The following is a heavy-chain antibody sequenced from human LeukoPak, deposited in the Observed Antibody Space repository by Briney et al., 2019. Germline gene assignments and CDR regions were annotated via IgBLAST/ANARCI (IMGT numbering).Heavy chain of an antibody. CDR3: AKGSMLIVPYGMDV. Sequence: PGGSLRLSCAASGFIFDHYTMHWVRQAPGKGLEWVSLISWDGGSTYYADSVKGRFTISRDNSKNSLSLQMNSLRAEDTALYYCAKGSMLIVPYGMDVWGQGTTVTVSS. D-gene: IGHD3-22*01. V-gene: IGHV3-43*01. CDR1: GFIFDHYT. J-gene: IGHJ6*02. CDR2: ISWDGGST.